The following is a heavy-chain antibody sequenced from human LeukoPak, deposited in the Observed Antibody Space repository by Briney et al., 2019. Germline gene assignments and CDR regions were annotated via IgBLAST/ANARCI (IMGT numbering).Heavy chain of an antibody. Sequence: GGSLRLSCAASGFTVSSNYMSWVRQAPGKGLEWVSVIYSGGSTYYADSVKGRFTISRDNSKNTLYLQMNSLTAEDTAVYYCARVGVVPAAIPDGFDIWGQGTMVTVSS. D-gene: IGHD2-2*01. J-gene: IGHJ3*02. CDR2: IYSGGST. CDR3: ARVGVVPAAIPDGFDI. V-gene: IGHV3-53*01. CDR1: GFTVSSNY.